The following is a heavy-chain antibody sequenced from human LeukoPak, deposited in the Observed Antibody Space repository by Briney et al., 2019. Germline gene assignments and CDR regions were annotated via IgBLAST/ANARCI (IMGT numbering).Heavy chain of an antibody. D-gene: IGHD3-10*01. Sequence: GGSLRLSCAASGFTFSSYWMHWVRQAPGKGLVWVSRINSDGSSTNYADSVKGRFTVSRDNSKNTLYLQMNSLRAEDTAVYYCARQDYGSGSYPFDYWGQGTLVTVSS. CDR1: GFTFSSYW. CDR3: ARQDYGSGSYPFDY. J-gene: IGHJ4*02. V-gene: IGHV3-74*01. CDR2: INSDGSST.